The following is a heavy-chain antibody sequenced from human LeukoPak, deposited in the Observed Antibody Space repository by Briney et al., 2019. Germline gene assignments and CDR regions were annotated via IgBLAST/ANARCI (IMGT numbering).Heavy chain of an antibody. CDR2: LSASGGGT. Sequence: GGSLRLSCAVSGITLSNYGMAWVRQAPGKGREWVASLSASGGGTIYADSVRGRFTISRDNAKNTLYLQMNSLRAEDTAVYFCAKRGVVIRVILVGFHKEAYYFDSWGQGVLVTVSS. CDR3: AKRGVVIRVILVGFHKEAYYFDS. CDR1: GITLSNYG. J-gene: IGHJ4*02. V-gene: IGHV3-23*01. D-gene: IGHD3-22*01.